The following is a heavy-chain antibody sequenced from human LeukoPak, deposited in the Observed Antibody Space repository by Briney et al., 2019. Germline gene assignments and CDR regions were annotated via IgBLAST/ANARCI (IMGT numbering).Heavy chain of an antibody. V-gene: IGHV3-23*01. CDR3: AKGYGSGSLDYSDF. CDR2: ITGSGGNT. D-gene: IGHD3-10*01. CDR1: EFTFSNYA. J-gene: IGHJ4*02. Sequence: GGSLRLSCVASEFTFSNYAMNWVRQAPGKGLEGVSVITGSGGNTYHADSVKGRFTISRDNSKNTLYLQMDSLRAEDTAVYYCAKGYGSGSLDYSDFWGQGTLVTVSS.